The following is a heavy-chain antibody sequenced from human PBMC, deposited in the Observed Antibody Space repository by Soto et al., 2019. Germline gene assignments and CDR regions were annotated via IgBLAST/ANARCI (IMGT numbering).Heavy chain of an antibody. CDR1: GVTFSSYE. J-gene: IGHJ6*02. Sequence: GGSLRLSCAASGVTFSSYEMNWVRQAPGKGLEWVSYISSSGSTIYYADSVKGRFTISRDNAKNSLYLQMNSLRAEDTAVYYCARSNTYYYDSSGYYRYYYYYYGMDVWGQGTTVTVSS. D-gene: IGHD3-22*01. CDR3: ARSNTYYYDSSGYYRYYYYYYGMDV. V-gene: IGHV3-48*03. CDR2: ISSSGSTI.